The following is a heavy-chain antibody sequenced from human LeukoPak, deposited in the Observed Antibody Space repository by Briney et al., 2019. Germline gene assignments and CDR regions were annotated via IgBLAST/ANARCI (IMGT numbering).Heavy chain of an antibody. Sequence: GGSLRLSCAASGFTFSSYWMSWVRQAPGKGLEWVANIKQDGSEKYYVDSVKGRFTISRDNAKNSLYLQMNSLRAEDTAVYYCARGRGYCSSPSCSPLWYFDYWGQGTLVTVSS. D-gene: IGHD2-2*01. J-gene: IGHJ4*02. CDR2: IKQDGSEK. CDR3: ARGRGYCSSPSCSPLWYFDY. V-gene: IGHV3-7*03. CDR1: GFTFSSYW.